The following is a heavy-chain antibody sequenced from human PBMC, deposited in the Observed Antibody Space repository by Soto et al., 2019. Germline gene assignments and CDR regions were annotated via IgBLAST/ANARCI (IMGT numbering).Heavy chain of an antibody. D-gene: IGHD1-26*01. CDR3: ARVRSYGNPGFDP. CDR2: IYHSGST. V-gene: IGHV4-30-2*01. Sequence: SETLSLTCAVSGGSISSGGYSWSWIRQPPGKGLEWIGYIYHSGSTYYNPSLKSRVTISVDRSKNQFSLKLSSVTAADTAVYYCARVRSYGNPGFDPWGQGTLVTVSS. J-gene: IGHJ5*02. CDR1: GGSISSGGYS.